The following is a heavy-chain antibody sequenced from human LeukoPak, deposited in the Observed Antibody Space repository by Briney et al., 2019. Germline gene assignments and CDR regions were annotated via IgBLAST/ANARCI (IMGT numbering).Heavy chain of an antibody. J-gene: IGHJ4*02. CDR1: GFTFSSYG. D-gene: IGHD6-19*01. V-gene: IGHV3-30*18. Sequence: GRSPRLSCAASGFTFSSYGMHWVRQAPGKGLEWVAVISYDGSNKYYADSVKGRFTISRDNSKNTLYLQMNSLRAEDTAVYYCAKDRAGIAVAGFDYWGQGTLVTVSS. CDR3: AKDRAGIAVAGFDY. CDR2: ISYDGSNK.